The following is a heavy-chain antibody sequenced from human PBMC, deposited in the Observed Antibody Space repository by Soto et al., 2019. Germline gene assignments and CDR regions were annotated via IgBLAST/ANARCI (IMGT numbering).Heavy chain of an antibody. CDR1: GFSLSSTRMA. J-gene: IGHJ4*02. CDR3: AHIVVAGVGYYFDY. Sequence: QITLKESGPTLVKPTQTLTLTCTFSGFSLSSTRMAVGWIRQPPGKALEWLALIYWDDDKRYSPFLKSRLTITKDTSKNQVVLTMSNMDPVDTAIYYCAHIVVAGVGYYFDYWGQGTLVTVSS. V-gene: IGHV2-5*02. CDR2: IYWDDDK. D-gene: IGHD6-19*01.